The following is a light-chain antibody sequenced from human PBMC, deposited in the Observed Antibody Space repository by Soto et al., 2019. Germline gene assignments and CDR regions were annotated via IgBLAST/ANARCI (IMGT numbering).Light chain of an antibody. CDR2: GAF. J-gene: IGKJ5*01. CDR3: QQRNIWPPVT. V-gene: IGKV3-11*01. Sequence: EIVLTQSPATLSLSPGERATLSCRASPSVTNYLAWYQQKPGQAPRLVIYGAFNRATGIPARFSGSGSGTDFTLTISSLEPEDFAVYYWQQRNIWPPVTFGQGTRLEL. CDR1: PSVTNY.